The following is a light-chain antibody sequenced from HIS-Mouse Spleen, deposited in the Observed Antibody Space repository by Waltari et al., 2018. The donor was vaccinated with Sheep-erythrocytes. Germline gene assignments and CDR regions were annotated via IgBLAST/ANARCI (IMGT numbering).Light chain of an antibody. J-gene: IGLJ1*01. CDR1: SSDVGGYNY. V-gene: IGLV2-11*01. CDR3: CSYAGSYNHV. Sequence: QSALTQPRSVSGSPGQSVTISCTGTSSDVGGYNYVSWYQQHPGKAPNLMIYDVSTRPSGVPDRFSGSKSGTTASLTISGLQAEDEADYYCCSYAGSYNHVFATGTKVTVL. CDR2: DVS.